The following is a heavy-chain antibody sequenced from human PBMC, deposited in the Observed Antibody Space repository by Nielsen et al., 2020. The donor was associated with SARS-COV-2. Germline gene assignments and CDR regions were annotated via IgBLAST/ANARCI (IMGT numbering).Heavy chain of an antibody. CDR3: AKDKYQLFDY. V-gene: IGHV3-23*01. CDR1: GFTFSSYA. J-gene: IGHJ4*02. CDR2: ISGSGGST. Sequence: GESLKISRAASGFTFSSYAMSWVRQAPGKGLEWVSAISGSGGSTYYADSVKGRFTISRDNSKNTLYLQMNSLRAEDTAVYYCAKDKYQLFDYWGQGTLVTVSS. D-gene: IGHD1-1*01.